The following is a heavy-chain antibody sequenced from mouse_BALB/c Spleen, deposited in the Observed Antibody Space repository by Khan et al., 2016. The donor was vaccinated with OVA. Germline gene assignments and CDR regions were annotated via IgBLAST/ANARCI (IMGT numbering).Heavy chain of an antibody. Sequence: QVQLQQSGTELMKPGASVKISCKATGYTFSSYWIEWVKQRPGHGLEWIGEILPGSDSTNYNEKFKGKATFTADASSNTAYMQFSSLTSEDSAVYYCENHPTYPFDLWGQGTTLTVSS. J-gene: IGHJ2*01. CDR3: ENHPTYPFDL. D-gene: IGHD2-10*01. CDR2: ILPGSDST. V-gene: IGHV1-9*01. CDR1: GYTFSSYW.